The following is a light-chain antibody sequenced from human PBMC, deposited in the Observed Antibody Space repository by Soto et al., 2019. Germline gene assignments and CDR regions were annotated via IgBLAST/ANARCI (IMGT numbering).Light chain of an antibody. CDR1: STDVGGYNY. J-gene: IGLJ1*01. CDR2: EVS. V-gene: IGLV2-14*01. CDR3: SSYTSISTYV. Sequence: QSALTQPASVSGSPGQSITISCTGTSTDVGGYNYVSWYQQYPGKAPKLIIYEVSNRPSGVSNRFSGSKSGNTASLTISGLQAEDEADYYCSSYTSISTYVFGTGTKLTV.